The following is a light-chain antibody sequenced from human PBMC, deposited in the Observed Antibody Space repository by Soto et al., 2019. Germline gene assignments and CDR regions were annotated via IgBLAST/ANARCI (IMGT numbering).Light chain of an antibody. V-gene: IGKV1-5*03. J-gene: IGKJ1*01. CDR2: KAS. CDR1: QTISTW. CDR3: QHYNSYAVA. Sequence: DIPMTQSPSTLSGSVGDRVTITCRASQTISTWLAWYQQKPGKAPKLLIYKASTLKSGVPSRFSGSGSGTEFTLTISSLQPDDFATYYCQHYNSYAVACGQGTKVELK.